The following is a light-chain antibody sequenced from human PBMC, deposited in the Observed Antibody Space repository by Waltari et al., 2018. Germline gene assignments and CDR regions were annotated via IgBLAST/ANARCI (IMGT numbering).Light chain of an antibody. V-gene: IGLV1-44*01. CDR2: SDT. CDR1: YSNMGSHS. J-gene: IGLJ2*01. Sequence: QSVLTQPPSASGNPGQRVTISCSGTYSNMGSHSANWFQHLPAPAPKLLIHSDTERPSGVPGRFSGSKSGTSASLAISGLQSEDEGDYYCALWDDSLNGVVFGGGTKLTVL. CDR3: ALWDDSLNGVV.